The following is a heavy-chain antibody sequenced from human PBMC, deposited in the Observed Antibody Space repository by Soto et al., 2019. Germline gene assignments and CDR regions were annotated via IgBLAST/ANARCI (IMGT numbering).Heavy chain of an antibody. Sequence: GGSLRLSCAASGFTFSSYAMSWVRQAPGKGLEWVSAISGSGGITYYADSVKGRFTISRDNSKNTLYLPMNSLRAEDTAVYYCAKVWDDYDSSGQVDYWGQGTLVTVSS. CDR3: AKVWDDYDSSGQVDY. D-gene: IGHD3-22*01. CDR2: ISGSGGIT. J-gene: IGHJ4*02. V-gene: IGHV3-23*01. CDR1: GFTFSSYA.